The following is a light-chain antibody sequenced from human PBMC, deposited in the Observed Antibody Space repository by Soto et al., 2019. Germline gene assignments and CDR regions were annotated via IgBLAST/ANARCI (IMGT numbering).Light chain of an antibody. CDR3: SSYTSSSTYV. CDR1: SSDVGGYNY. V-gene: IGLV2-14*01. CDR2: EVR. J-gene: IGLJ1*01. Sequence: HSVLTQPASVSGSPGQSITISCTGTSSDVGGYNYVSWYQQHPGKAPKLMIYEVRNRPSGVSNRFSGSKSGNAASLTISGLQAEDEADYYCSSYTSSSTYVFGTGTKVTVL.